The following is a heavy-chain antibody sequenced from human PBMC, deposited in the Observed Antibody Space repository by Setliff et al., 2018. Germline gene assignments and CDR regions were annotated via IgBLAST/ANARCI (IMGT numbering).Heavy chain of an antibody. Sequence: ASETLSLTCAVYGGSFSGYYWSWIRQPPGKGLEWIGEINHSGSTNYNPSLKSRVTISVDTSKNQFSLKLSSVTAADTAVYYCARSKSSSGWLNWFDPWGQGTLVTVSS. CDR3: ARSKSSSGWLNWFDP. V-gene: IGHV4-34*01. J-gene: IGHJ5*02. CDR1: GGSFSGYY. D-gene: IGHD6-19*01. CDR2: INHSGST.